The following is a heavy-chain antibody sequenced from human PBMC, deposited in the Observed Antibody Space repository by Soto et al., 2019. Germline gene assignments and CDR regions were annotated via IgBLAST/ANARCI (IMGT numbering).Heavy chain of an antibody. V-gene: IGHV4-59*11. J-gene: IGHJ6*02. CDR1: GGSINNHY. CDR3: ARVSWRTYYYYGMDV. Sequence: PSETLSLTCTVSGGSINNHYWSWIRQPPGKGLEWLGYVYYNGITNYNPSLKSRVTISVDTSKNQFSLKLSSVTAADTAVYYCARVSWRTYYYYGMDVWGQGTTVTVSS. D-gene: IGHD1-1*01. CDR2: VYYNGIT.